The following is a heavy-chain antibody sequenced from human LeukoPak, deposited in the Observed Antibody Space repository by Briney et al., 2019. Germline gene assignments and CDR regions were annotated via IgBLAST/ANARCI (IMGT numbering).Heavy chain of an antibody. Sequence: GGSLGLSCAASGFTFNNYAMSWVRQAPGKGPEWLSAISGSGGSTTDADSVKGRFTTSRDNSKSTLYLQMNSLRAEDTAIYYCAKGSYDFWSGQLDYWGQGTLVTVSS. CDR2: ISGSGGST. CDR1: GFTFNNYA. J-gene: IGHJ4*02. D-gene: IGHD3-3*01. CDR3: AKGSYDFWSGQLDY. V-gene: IGHV3-23*01.